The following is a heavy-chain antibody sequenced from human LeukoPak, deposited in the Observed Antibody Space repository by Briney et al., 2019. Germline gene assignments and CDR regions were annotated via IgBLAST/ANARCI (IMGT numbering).Heavy chain of an antibody. CDR3: ATYYSDTSAWD. D-gene: IGHD3-22*01. CDR2: INPNSGGT. CDR1: GHTFTAYY. Sequence: ASVKVSCRASGHTFTAYYMCWVRQAPGQGLEWMGWINPNSGGTNYAPKFQGRVTMTRDTSVSTGYMELNGLTSDDTAVYFCATYYSDTSAWDWGQGTLVTVSS. V-gene: IGHV1-2*02. J-gene: IGHJ4*02.